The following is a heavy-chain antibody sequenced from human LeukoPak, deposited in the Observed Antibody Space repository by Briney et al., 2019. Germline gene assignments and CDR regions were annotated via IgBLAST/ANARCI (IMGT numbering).Heavy chain of an antibody. CDR2: ISSSSSYI. J-gene: IGHJ4*02. D-gene: IGHD1-26*01. CDR3: ATGGWYSGSLDY. Sequence: GGSLRLSCAASGFTFSSYSMNWVRQAPGKGLEWASSISSSSSYIYYADSVKGRFTISRDNAKDSLYLQMNSLRAEDTAVYYCATGGWYSGSLDYWGQGTLVTVSS. V-gene: IGHV3-21*01. CDR1: GFTFSSYS.